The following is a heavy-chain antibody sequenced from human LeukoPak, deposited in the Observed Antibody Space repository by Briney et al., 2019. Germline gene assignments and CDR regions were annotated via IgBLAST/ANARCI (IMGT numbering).Heavy chain of an antibody. J-gene: IGHJ4*02. V-gene: IGHV4-34*01. CDR1: GGSFSGYY. Sequence: SETLSLTCAVYGGSFSGYYWSWIRQPPGKGLEWIGEINHSGSTNYNPSLKSRVTISVDTSKNQFSLKLSSVTAADTAVYYCARLQGSGSPSFDYWGQGTLVTVSS. CDR3: ARLQGSGSPSFDY. D-gene: IGHD3-10*01. CDR2: INHSGST.